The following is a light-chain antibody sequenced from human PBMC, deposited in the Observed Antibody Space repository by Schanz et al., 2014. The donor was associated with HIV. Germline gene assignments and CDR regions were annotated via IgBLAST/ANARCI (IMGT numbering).Light chain of an antibody. J-gene: IGLJ2*01. CDR3: TSYTTNRTVA. Sequence: QSALTQPPSASGSLGQSITISCTGTSSDVGSYNLVSWYQQHPGKAPKLMIYEGSKRPSGVSDRFSGSKSGNTASLNISGLQADDEADYYCTSYTTNRTVAFGGGTKLTVL. CDR1: SSDVGSYNL. CDR2: EGS. V-gene: IGLV2-14*02.